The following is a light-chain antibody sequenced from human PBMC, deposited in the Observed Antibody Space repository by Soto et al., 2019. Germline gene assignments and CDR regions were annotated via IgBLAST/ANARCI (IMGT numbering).Light chain of an antibody. CDR2: GAS. CDR1: QSVSSN. CDR3: QQYNNWPPMYT. Sequence: EIVMTQSPATLSVSPGERATLSCRASQSVSSNLAWYQQKPGQAPRLLIYGASTRATGIPARFGGSGSGAEFPLTISSLQSEDFAVYYCQQYNNWPPMYTFGQGTKLEIK. J-gene: IGKJ2*01. V-gene: IGKV3-15*01.